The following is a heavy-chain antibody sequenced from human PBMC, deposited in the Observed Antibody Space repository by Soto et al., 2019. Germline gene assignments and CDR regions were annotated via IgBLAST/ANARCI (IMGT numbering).Heavy chain of an antibody. CDR3: AKFTPRSSRITIFGVVIGPDAFDI. Sequence: GGSLRLSCAASGFTFSSYGMHWVRQAPGKGLEWVAVISYDGSNKYYADSVKGRFTISRDNSKNTLYLQMNSLRAEDTAVYYCAKFTPRSSRITIFGVVIGPDAFDIWGQGTMVTVSS. J-gene: IGHJ3*02. V-gene: IGHV3-30*18. CDR2: ISYDGSNK. CDR1: GFTFSSYG. D-gene: IGHD3-3*01.